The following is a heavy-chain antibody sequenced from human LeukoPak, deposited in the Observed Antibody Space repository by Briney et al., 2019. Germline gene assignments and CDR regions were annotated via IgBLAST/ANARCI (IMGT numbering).Heavy chain of an antibody. CDR2: IYYSGST. V-gene: IGHV4-59*08. J-gene: IGHJ4*02. Sequence: SETLSLTCTVSGGSISSYYWSWIRQPPGKGLEWIGYIYYSGSTNYNPSLKGRVTISVDTSKNQFSLKLSSVTAADTAVYYCARSGGFYYFDYWGQGTLVTVSS. CDR3: ARSGGFYYFDY. CDR1: GGSISSYY. D-gene: IGHD2/OR15-2a*01.